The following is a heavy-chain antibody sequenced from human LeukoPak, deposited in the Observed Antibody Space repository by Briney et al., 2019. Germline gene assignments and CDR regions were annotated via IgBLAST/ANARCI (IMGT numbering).Heavy chain of an antibody. CDR3: ASPWNYYYYYVMDV. V-gene: IGHV3-48*02. CDR2: ISSSSSTI. Sequence: GGSLRLSCVASGFTFSSYSMNWVRQAPGKGLEWVSYISSSSSTIYYADSVKGRFTISRDNAKNSLYLQMNSLRDEDTAVYYCASPWNYYYYYVMDVWGQGTTVTVSS. CDR1: GFTFSSYS. D-gene: IGHD1-1*01. J-gene: IGHJ6*02.